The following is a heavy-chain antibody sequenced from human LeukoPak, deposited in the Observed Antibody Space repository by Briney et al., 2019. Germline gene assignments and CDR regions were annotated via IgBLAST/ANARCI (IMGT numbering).Heavy chain of an antibody. CDR2: ISSSSSYI. D-gene: IGHD2-2*01. V-gene: IGHV3-21*01. J-gene: IGHJ4*02. CDR1: GFTFSSYS. Sequence: GGSLRLSCAASGFTFSSYSMNWVRQAPGKGLEWVSSISSSSSYIYYADSVKGRFTISRDNAKNSLYLQMNSLRAEDTAVYYCAREPPDIVVVPAAITPFDYWGQGTLVTVSS. CDR3: AREPPDIVVVPAAITPFDY.